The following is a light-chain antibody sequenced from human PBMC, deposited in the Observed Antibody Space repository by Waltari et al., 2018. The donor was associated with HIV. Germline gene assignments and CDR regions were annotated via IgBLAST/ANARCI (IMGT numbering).Light chain of an antibody. CDR1: QSVTKNLVWFQQSVTSN. CDR2: AAS. J-gene: IGKJ1*01. V-gene: IGKV3D-15*01. CDR3: QLYNDWPQT. Sequence: EIVMTQSPATLSVSPGESVTLSCRASQSVTKNLVWFQQSVTSNLVWYQQKPVQAPRLLIYAASTRVTGIPARFSGSGSETEFTLTISILQSEDFAVYYCQLYNDWPQTFGQGTKVEIK.